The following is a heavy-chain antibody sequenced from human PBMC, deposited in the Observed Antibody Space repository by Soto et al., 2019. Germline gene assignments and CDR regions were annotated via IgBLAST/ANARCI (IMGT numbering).Heavy chain of an antibody. CDR1: GGSISSSSYY. J-gene: IGHJ4*02. D-gene: IGHD1-26*01. CDR2: IYYSGST. Sequence: SETLSLTCTVSGGSISSSSYYWGWIRQPPGKGLEWIGSIYYSGSTYYNPSLKSRVTISVDTSKNQFSLKLSSVTAADTAVYYCARDLIVGVWGQGTLVTVSS. CDR3: ARDLIVGV. V-gene: IGHV4-39*07.